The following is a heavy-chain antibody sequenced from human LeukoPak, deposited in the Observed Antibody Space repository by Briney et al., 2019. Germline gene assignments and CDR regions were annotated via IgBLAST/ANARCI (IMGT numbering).Heavy chain of an antibody. D-gene: IGHD6-13*01. CDR1: GFTFSSHS. CDR2: IRSSSSTI. Sequence: GGSLRLSCAASGFTFSSHSMNWVRPAPGKGLEWVSYIRSSSSTIYYAGSVKGRFTISRDNAKNSLYLQMNSLRDEDTAVYYCLRDGYSSSWDLGYYYYGMDVWCEGTTVTVSS. CDR3: LRDGYSSSWDLGYYYYGMDV. V-gene: IGHV3-48*02. J-gene: IGHJ6*04.